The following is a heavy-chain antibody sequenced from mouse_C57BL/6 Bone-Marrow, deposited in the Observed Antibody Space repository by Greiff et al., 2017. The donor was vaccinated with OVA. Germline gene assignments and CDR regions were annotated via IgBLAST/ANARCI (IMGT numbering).Heavy chain of an antibody. CDR2: IRNKANGYTT. D-gene: IGHD2-12*01. J-gene: IGHJ1*03. CDR1: GFTFTDYY. V-gene: IGHV7-3*01. CDR3: TTDPDYSFRYYDV. Sequence: EVQGVESGGGLVQPGGSLSLSCAASGFTFTDYYMSWVRQPPGKALEWLGFIRNKANGYTTEYSASVKGRFTISRDNSQSILYLQLNALRAEDSAAYYCTTDPDYSFRYYDVGGTGTTVTVTA.